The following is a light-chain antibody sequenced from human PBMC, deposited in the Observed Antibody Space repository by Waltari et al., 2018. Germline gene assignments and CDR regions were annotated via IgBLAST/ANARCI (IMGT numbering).Light chain of an antibody. CDR2: DAS. J-gene: IGKJ4*01. Sequence: EIVLTQSPATLSLSPGESATLSCRASQSIDIYLPWYQPRPGQAPRLLISDASYRATGIPARFRGSGSGTDFTLTISSLEPEDFAVYSCQQRSRWPLTFGGGTKVEL. CDR3: QQRSRWPLT. CDR1: QSIDIY. V-gene: IGKV3-11*01.